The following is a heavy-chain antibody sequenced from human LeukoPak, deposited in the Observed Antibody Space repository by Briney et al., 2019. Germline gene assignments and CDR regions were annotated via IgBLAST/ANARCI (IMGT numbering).Heavy chain of an antibody. CDR2: INHSGST. CDR1: GGSFSGYY. V-gene: IGHV4-34*01. CDR3: AGSWEDSSSWAFDY. J-gene: IGHJ4*02. Sequence: PSETLSLTCAVYGGSFSGYYWSWIRQPPGKGLEWIGEINHSGSTNYNPSLKSRVTISVGTSKNQFSLKLSSVTAADTAVYYCAGSWEDSSSWAFDYWGQGTLVTVSS. D-gene: IGHD6-13*01.